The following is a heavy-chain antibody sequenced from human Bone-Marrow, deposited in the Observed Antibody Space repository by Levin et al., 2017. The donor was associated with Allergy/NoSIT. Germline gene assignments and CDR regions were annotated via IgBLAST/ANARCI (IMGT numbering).Heavy chain of an antibody. V-gene: IGHV3-72*01. CDR3: TREDLGGVFDS. Sequence: SGGSLRLSCEASGFTFTDHYMDWVRQAPGKGLEWVGRIRNKANNYITHYGASVKGRFTISRDVSKNSLYLQMKSLKTEDTAVYYCTREDLGGVFDSWGQGTLVTVST. CDR2: IRNKANNYIT. D-gene: IGHD3-16*01. CDR1: GFTFTDHY. J-gene: IGHJ4*02.